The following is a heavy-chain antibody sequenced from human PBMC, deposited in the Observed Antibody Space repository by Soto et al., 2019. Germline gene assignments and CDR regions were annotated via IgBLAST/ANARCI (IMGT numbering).Heavy chain of an antibody. Sequence: VQLLESGGGLVQPGGSLRLSCAASGFTFSSYAMSWVRQAPGKGLEWVSAISGSGGSTYYADSVKGRFTISRDNSKNTLYLQMNSLRAEDTAVYYCAKIANYDFWSGYSRNYGMDVWGQGTTVTVSS. D-gene: IGHD3-3*01. CDR2: ISGSGGST. CDR3: AKIANYDFWSGYSRNYGMDV. V-gene: IGHV3-23*01. CDR1: GFTFSSYA. J-gene: IGHJ6*02.